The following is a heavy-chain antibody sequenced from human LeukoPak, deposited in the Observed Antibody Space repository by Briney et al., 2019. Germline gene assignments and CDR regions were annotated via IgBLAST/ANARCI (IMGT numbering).Heavy chain of an antibody. D-gene: IGHD3-22*01. V-gene: IGHV3-30*03. Sequence: GGSLRLSCAASGFTFSSYGMHWVRQAPGKGLEWVAVISYDGSNKYYADSVKGRFTISRDNSKNTLYLQMNSLRAEDTAVYYCARDGADDSSGYSLDYWGQGTLVTVSS. CDR3: ARDGADDSSGYSLDY. CDR1: GFTFSSYG. CDR2: ISYDGSNK. J-gene: IGHJ4*02.